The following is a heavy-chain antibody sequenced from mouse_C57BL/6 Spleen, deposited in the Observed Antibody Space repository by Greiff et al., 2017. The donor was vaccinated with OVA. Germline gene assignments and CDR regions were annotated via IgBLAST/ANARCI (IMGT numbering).Heavy chain of an antibody. CDR2: ISDGGSYT. V-gene: IGHV5-4*01. CDR3: ARDEEQYYYAMDY. CDR1: GFTFSSYA. J-gene: IGHJ4*01. Sequence: EVQGVESGGGLVKPGGSLKLSCAASGFTFSSYAMSWVRQTPEKRLEWVATISDGGSYTYYPDNVKGRFTISRDNAKNNLYLQMSHLKSEDTAMYYCARDEEQYYYAMDYWGQGTSVTVSS.